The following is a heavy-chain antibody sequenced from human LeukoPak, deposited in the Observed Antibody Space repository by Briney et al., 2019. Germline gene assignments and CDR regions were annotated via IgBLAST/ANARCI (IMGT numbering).Heavy chain of an antibody. CDR3: ARLTRGMIVVVMIGIDY. Sequence: SETLSLTCAVSGYSISSGYYWAWIRQPPGKGLAWIGSIYHSGSTYYNPSLKSRVTISVDTSKNQFSLKLSSVTAADTAVYYCARLTRGMIVVVMIGIDYWGQGTLVTVSS. J-gene: IGHJ4*02. CDR2: IYHSGST. D-gene: IGHD3-22*01. CDR1: GYSISSGYY. V-gene: IGHV4-38-2*01.